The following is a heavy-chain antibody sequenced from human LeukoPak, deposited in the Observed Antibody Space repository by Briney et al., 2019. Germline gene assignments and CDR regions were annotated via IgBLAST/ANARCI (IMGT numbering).Heavy chain of an antibody. V-gene: IGHV3-33*01. Sequence: GRSLRLSCAVSGFTFSSYGMHWVRQAPGKGLEWVAVIWYDGSNKYYADSVKGRFTISRDNSKNTLYLQMNSLRAEDTAVYYRARDGMIMVRGVIRSSAFDYWGQGTLVTVSS. CDR1: GFTFSSYG. CDR2: IWYDGSNK. D-gene: IGHD3-10*01. CDR3: ARDGMIMVRGVIRSSAFDY. J-gene: IGHJ4*02.